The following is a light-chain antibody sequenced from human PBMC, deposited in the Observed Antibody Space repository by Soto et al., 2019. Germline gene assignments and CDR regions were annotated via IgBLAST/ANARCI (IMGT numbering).Light chain of an antibody. CDR1: QSVSTY. CDR3: QQRSNWPPL. CDR2: DAS. Sequence: EIVLTQSPATLSLSPGERATLSCRASQSVSTYIAWYQQKPGQAPRLLIYDASNRATGIPARFSGSGSGTDFTLTICSLEPEDFAVYYCQQRSNWPPLFGGGTKVEIK. J-gene: IGKJ4*01. V-gene: IGKV3-11*01.